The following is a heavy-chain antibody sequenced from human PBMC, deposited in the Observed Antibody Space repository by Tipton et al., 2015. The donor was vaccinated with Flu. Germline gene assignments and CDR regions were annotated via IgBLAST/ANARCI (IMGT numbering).Heavy chain of an antibody. V-gene: IGHV4-61*02. Sequence: LRLSCTVSGASISSGSFYWTWLRQPAGKGLEWIGRLYTAGGTTYNSSLKSRVTISLDTPKNQFSLSLNSVTVADTAVYFCARQRSYYDTSGPRGGGFYLDYWGQGALVTVSS. J-gene: IGHJ4*02. CDR1: GASISSGSFY. D-gene: IGHD3-16*01. CDR2: LYTAGGT. CDR3: ARQRSYYDTSGPRGGGFYLDY.